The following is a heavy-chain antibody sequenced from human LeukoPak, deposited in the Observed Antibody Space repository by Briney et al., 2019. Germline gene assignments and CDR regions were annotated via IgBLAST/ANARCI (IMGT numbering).Heavy chain of an antibody. V-gene: IGHV4-4*07. CDR3: AREMRYYYDSSGYNFDY. D-gene: IGHD3-22*01. CDR1: GGSISSYY. CDR2: IYTSGST. Sequence: SETLSLTCTVSGGSISSYYWSWIRQPAGKGLEWIGRIYTSGSTNYNPSLKSRVTMSVDTSKNQFSLKLSSVTAADTAVYYCAREMRYYYDSSGYNFDYWGQGTLVTVSS. J-gene: IGHJ4*02.